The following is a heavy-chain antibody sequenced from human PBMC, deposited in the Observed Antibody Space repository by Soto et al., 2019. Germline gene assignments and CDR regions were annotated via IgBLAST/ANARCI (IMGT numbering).Heavy chain of an antibody. V-gene: IGHV1-58*01. CDR1: GFTFASSA. D-gene: IGHD6-13*01. CDR2: IVVGSGNT. J-gene: IGHJ4*02. Sequence: ASVKVSCKASGFTFASSAVQWVRQARGQRLEWIGWIVVGSGNTNYAQKFQGRVTITRDMSKSTAYMELSSLRSEDTAVYYCAKGSASGVPYYFDYWGQGTLVTVSS. CDR3: AKGSASGVPYYFDY.